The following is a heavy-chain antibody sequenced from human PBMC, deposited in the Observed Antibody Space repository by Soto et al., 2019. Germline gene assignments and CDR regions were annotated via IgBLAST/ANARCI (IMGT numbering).Heavy chain of an antibody. D-gene: IGHD1-26*01. CDR3: VRVGVGIGNHFDS. V-gene: IGHV4-59*12. CDR1: NGSISGFY. J-gene: IGHJ4*02. Sequence: SDTLSLTCSVANGSISGFYWTWMRQPPGKILEWIGYIHYSGRTDYNPSLTSRATMSVDTSKNQFSLNLKSITAADTAVYYCVRVGVGIGNHFDSWGQGNPGHRLR. CDR2: IHYSGRT.